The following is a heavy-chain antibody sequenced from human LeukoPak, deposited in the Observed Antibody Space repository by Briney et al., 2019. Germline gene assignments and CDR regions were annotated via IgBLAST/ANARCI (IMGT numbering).Heavy chain of an antibody. V-gene: IGHV3-74*01. CDR1: GFTFSSYW. Sequence: GGSLRLSCAASGFTFSSYWMSWVRQAPGKGLVWVSHINGDGTTTTYADSVKGRFTISRDNAQNTLYLQMNSLRAEDTAVYYCARGTALQDYWGQGTLVTVSS. CDR2: INGDGTTT. D-gene: IGHD2/OR15-2a*01. J-gene: IGHJ4*02. CDR3: ARGTALQDY.